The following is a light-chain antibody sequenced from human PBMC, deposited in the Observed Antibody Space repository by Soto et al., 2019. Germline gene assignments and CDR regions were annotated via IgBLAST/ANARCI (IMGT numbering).Light chain of an antibody. V-gene: IGKV3D-20*01. CDR1: QSVTSNY. Sequence: EIVLTQSPATLSLSPGERATLSFKSSQSVTSNYLAWYQQKPGLAPRLLVYDASNRATGIPDRFSGSGSGTDFTLTISRLQPEDFAVYYCQQYGRLILFGQGTRLEIK. CDR3: QQYGRLIL. J-gene: IGKJ5*01. CDR2: DAS.